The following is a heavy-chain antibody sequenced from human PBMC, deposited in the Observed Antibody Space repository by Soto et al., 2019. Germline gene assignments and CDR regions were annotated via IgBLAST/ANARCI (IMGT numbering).Heavy chain of an antibody. Sequence: ASVKVSCKASGGTFSSYAISWVRQAPGQGLEWMGGIIPIFGTANYAQKFQGRVTITADESTSTAYMELSSLRSEDTAVYYCAKRPSNGNWFDPWGQGTLVTVSS. J-gene: IGHJ5*02. V-gene: IGHV1-69*13. CDR3: AKRPSNGNWFDP. CDR1: GGTFSSYA. CDR2: IIPIFGTA. D-gene: IGHD2-8*01.